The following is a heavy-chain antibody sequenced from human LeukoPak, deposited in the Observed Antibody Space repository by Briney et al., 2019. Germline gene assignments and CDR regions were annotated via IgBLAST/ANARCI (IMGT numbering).Heavy chain of an antibody. V-gene: IGHV3-9*01. J-gene: IGHJ4*01. CDR3: AKDAPQDSSGPIRD. CDR1: GFTFSTYA. Sequence: GGSLRLSCAASGFTFSTYAMYWVRQAPGKGLEWVSGISWNSDNIGYADSVKGRFTISRDNAKNSLYLQMNSLTAEDTAFYYCAKDAPQDSSGPIRDWGHGTLVSVSA. CDR2: ISWNSDNI. D-gene: IGHD6-19*01.